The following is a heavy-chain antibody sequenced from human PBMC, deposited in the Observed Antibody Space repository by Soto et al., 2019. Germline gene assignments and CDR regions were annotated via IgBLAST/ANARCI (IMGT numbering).Heavy chain of an antibody. D-gene: IGHD2-15*01. CDR2: VSIGGST. CDR1: GFPFSSYA. J-gene: IGHJ4*02. Sequence: DVQLLESGGGLVQPEGSLRLSCAASGFPFSSYAMGWVRQGPGTGLEGVAVVSIGGSTHYADSVRGRFTISRDNSKNTLSLQMKSLTAEDTAVYFCAKRRGAGGHFDYWGQGALGTVSS. CDR3: AKRRGAGGHFDY. V-gene: IGHV3-23*01.